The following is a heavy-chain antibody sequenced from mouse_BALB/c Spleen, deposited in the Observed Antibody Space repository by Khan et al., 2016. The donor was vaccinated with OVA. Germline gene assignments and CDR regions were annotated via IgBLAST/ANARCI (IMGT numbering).Heavy chain of an antibody. V-gene: IGHV2-6-5*01. Sequence: QVQLKESGPGLVAPSQSLSITCTVSGFSLTDYGVNWIRQPPGKGLEWLGIIWGGGTTYYNSALKSRLSISKDNSKSQVFLRMNSLQTDDTAMYLCAKPFYAHYYAMDYWGQGTSVTVSS. D-gene: IGHD2-10*01. CDR3: AKPFYAHYYAMDY. CDR1: GFSLTDYG. J-gene: IGHJ4*01. CDR2: IWGGGTT.